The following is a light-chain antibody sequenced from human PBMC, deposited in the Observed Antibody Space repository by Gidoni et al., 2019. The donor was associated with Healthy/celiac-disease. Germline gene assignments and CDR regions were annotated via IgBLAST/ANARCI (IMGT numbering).Light chain of an antibody. Sequence: ELVMTQSPPTLSVSPVERATLSCVASQSVSSNLAWYQKKPGQAPRLLIYGASTSATGIPARFSGSGSGTEFTLTISSLQSEDFAVYYCQQYNNVPLTFGGGTKVEIK. V-gene: IGKV3-15*01. J-gene: IGKJ4*01. CDR2: GAS. CDR1: QSVSSN. CDR3: QQYNNVPLT.